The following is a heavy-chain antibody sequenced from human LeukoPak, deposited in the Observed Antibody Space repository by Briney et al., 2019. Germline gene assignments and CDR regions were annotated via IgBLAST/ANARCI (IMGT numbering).Heavy chain of an antibody. V-gene: IGHV3-66*01. Sequence: GGSLRLSCAASGFTVSSNYMSWVRQAPGKGLEWVSVIYSGGNTYYADSVEGRFTISRDNSKNTLYLQMNSLRAEDTAVYYCARDLVGWQPDPLWGQGTLGTVSS. CDR3: ARDLVGWQPDPL. CDR2: IYSGGNT. J-gene: IGHJ4*02. D-gene: IGHD1-26*01. CDR1: GFTVSSNY.